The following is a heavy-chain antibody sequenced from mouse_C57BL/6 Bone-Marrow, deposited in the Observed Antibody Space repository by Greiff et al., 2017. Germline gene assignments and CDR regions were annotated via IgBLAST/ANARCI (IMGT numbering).Heavy chain of an antibody. Sequence: QVQLQQPGAELVRPGTSVKLSCKASGYTFTSYWMHWVKQRPGQGLEWIGVIDPSDSYTNYNQKFKGKATLTVDTSSSTAYMQLSSLTSEDSAVYYCARIYYAMDYWGKGTSVTVSS. V-gene: IGHV1-59*01. J-gene: IGHJ4*01. CDR2: IDPSDSYT. CDR3: ARIYYAMDY. CDR1: GYTFTSYW.